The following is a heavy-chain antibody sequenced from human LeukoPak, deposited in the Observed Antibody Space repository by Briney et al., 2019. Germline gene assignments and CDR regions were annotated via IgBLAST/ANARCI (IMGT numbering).Heavy chain of an antibody. V-gene: IGHV1-2*06. Sequence: ASVKVSCTASGYTFTSYYMHWVRQAPGQGLEWMGRINPNSGGTNYAQKFQGRVTMTRDTSISTAYMELSRLRSDDTAVYYCAREGPLLGLDYWGQGTLVTVSS. CDR1: GYTFTSYY. D-gene: IGHD2-15*01. CDR2: INPNSGGT. J-gene: IGHJ4*02. CDR3: AREGPLLGLDY.